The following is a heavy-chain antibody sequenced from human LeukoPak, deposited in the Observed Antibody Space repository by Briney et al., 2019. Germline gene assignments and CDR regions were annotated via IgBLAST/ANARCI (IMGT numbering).Heavy chain of an antibody. CDR3: AKDSRDYNFRAGYYFDY. J-gene: IGHJ4*02. D-gene: IGHD5-24*01. CDR1: GFTFSSYA. CDR2: ISGSDGST. Sequence: GVLRLSCAASGFTFSSYAMSWVRQALGKGLEWVSAISGSDGSTYYADSVKGRFTISRDNSKNTLDLQMNSPRAEDTAIYYCAKDSRDYNFRAGYYFDYWGQGTLVTVSS. V-gene: IGHV3-23*01.